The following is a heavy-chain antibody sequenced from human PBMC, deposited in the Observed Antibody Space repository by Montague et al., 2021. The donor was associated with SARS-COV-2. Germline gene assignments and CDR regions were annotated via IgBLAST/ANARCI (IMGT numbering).Heavy chain of an antibody. Sequence: RKNDYAVSVKRRITINPDTSKNQISLQLNSVTPEDTAVYYCARTSASSDYWGQGTLVTVSS. CDR2: RKN. CDR3: ARTSASSDY. J-gene: IGHJ4*02. V-gene: IGHV6-1*01. D-gene: IGHD2-2*01.